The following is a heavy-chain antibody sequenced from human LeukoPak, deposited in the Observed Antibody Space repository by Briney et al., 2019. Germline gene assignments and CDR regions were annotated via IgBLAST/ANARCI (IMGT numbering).Heavy chain of an antibody. Sequence: GGSLRLSCAASGFTFSSYSMNWVRQAPGKGLEWVSSISSSSSYIYYADSVKGRFTISRDNAKNSLYLQMNSLRAEDTAVYYCAKKKLYCSGGSCYSFDYWGQGTLVTVSS. J-gene: IGHJ4*02. D-gene: IGHD2-15*01. CDR3: AKKKLYCSGGSCYSFDY. CDR2: ISSSSSYI. CDR1: GFTFSSYS. V-gene: IGHV3-21*01.